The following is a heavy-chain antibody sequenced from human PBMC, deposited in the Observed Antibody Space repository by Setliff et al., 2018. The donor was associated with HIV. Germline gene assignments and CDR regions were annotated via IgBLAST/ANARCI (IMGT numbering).Heavy chain of an antibody. CDR2: IIPILGIA. J-gene: IGHJ6*03. CDR3: VRGVQSPPHYSYYYMDV. CDR1: GYTFTGYY. Sequence: SVKVSCKASGYTFTGYYMHWVRQAPGQGLEWMGGIIPILGIANYAQRFQGKVTITADKSTSTAYMELTSLRFDDTAMYYCVRGVQSPPHYSYYYMDVWGEGTMVTVSS. D-gene: IGHD3-3*01. V-gene: IGHV1-69*10.